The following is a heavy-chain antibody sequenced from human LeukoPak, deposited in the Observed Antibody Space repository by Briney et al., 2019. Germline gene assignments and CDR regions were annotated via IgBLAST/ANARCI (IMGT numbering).Heavy chain of an antibody. CDR3: ARDSGRSADYYYYYMDV. CDR2: IIPIFGTA. D-gene: IGHD1-26*01. Sequence: EASVKVSCKASGGTFSSYAISWVRQAPGQGLEWMGGIIPIFGTANYAQKFQGRVTITADESTSTAYMELSSLRSEDTAVYYCARDSGRSADYYYYYMDVWGKGTTVTVSS. CDR1: GGTFSSYA. J-gene: IGHJ6*03. V-gene: IGHV1-69*13.